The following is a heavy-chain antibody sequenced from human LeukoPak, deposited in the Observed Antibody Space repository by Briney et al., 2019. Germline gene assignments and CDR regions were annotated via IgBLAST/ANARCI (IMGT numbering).Heavy chain of an antibody. Sequence: GGSLRLSCAASGFPFNVQTMSWVRQAPGKGLDWVASMRQDGSEIYYVDSVKGRFTISRDNPKNSLYLQMNSLRAEDTAVYYCARGGATRGRFENWGQGTPVTVSS. J-gene: IGHJ4*02. V-gene: IGHV3-7*01. CDR3: ARGGATRGRFEN. D-gene: IGHD1-26*01. CDR1: GFPFNVQT. CDR2: MRQDGSEI.